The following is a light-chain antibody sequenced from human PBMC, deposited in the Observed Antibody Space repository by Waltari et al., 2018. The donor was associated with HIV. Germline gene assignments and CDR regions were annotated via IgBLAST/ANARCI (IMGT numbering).Light chain of an antibody. V-gene: IGLV1-40*01. Sequence: QSVLTQPPSVSGAPGKRVTISCTGSSSNIGAGYDVHWYQQLPGTAPKRLIYGNSNRPSGVPDRFSGSKSGTSASLAITGLQAEDEADYYCQSYDSSLSRVFGTGTKVTVL. J-gene: IGLJ1*01. CDR1: SSNIGAGYD. CDR2: GNS. CDR3: QSYDSSLSRV.